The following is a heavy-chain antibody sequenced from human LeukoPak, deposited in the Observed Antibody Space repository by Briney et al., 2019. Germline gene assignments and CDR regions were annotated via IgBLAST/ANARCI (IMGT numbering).Heavy chain of an antibody. CDR3: ARGAEAGPFYFAS. J-gene: IGHJ4*02. CDR2: IYRGDNT. Sequence: PGGSLRLSCAASGFAVSSNHMSWVRQAPGKGLEWAAIIYRGDNTYYADSVKGRFTISRDNSENTLYLQMNSLRGEDTAVYYCARGAEAGPFYFASWGQGTLVTVSS. D-gene: IGHD6-19*01. CDR1: GFAVSSNH. V-gene: IGHV3-53*01.